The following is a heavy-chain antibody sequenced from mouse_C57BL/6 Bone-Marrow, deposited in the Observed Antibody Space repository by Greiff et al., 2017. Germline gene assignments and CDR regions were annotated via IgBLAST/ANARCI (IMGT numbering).Heavy chain of an antibody. CDR3: ARGCYYGSSYNFDC. D-gene: IGHD1-1*01. Sequence: VQLLQSGAELARPGASVKLSCKASGYTFTSYDISWVKQSTGQGLEWIGEIYPSSGNTNYNEKFKGKATLTADKSSSTAYMELRSLTSEDSAVYFCARGCYYGSSYNFDCWGQGTTLTVSS. J-gene: IGHJ2*01. CDR2: IYPSSGNT. V-gene: IGHV1-81*01. CDR1: GYTFTSYD.